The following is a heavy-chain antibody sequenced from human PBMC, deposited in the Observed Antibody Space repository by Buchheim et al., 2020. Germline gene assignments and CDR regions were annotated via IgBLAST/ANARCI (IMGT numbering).Heavy chain of an antibody. CDR1: GFTFSDYG. CDR2: IWYDGSNE. V-gene: IGHV3-33*01. Sequence: QVHLVESGGGVVQPGRSLRLSCAASGFTFSDYGMHWVRQAPGKGLEWVTTIWYDGSNEYYIDSVKGRFTISRDNSKSTVYLQMNSLRAEDTAVYYCARADGSGSYCFDYWGQGTL. D-gene: IGHD3-10*01. CDR3: ARADGSGSYCFDY. J-gene: IGHJ4*02.